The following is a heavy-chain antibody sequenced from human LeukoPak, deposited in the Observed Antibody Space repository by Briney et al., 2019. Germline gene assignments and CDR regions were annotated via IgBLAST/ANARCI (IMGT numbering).Heavy chain of an antibody. J-gene: IGHJ4*02. D-gene: IGHD3-22*01. CDR3: AKGGYYDSSGSDYFDY. CDR1: GFTFSSYE. CDR2: ISSSGSTI. Sequence: KSGGSLTLSCAASGFTFSSYEMNWVRQAPGKGLEWVSYISSSGSTIYYADSVKGRFTISRDNAKNSLYLQMNSLRAEDMALYYCAKGGYYDSSGSDYFDYWGQGTLVTVSS. V-gene: IGHV3-48*03.